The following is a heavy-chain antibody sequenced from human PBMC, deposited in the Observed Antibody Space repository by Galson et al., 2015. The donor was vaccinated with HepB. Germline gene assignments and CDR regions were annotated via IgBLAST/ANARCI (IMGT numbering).Heavy chain of an antibody. CDR1: GFTFSSYG. CDR3: AREGVYYGSGSYFLLGFDI. CDR2: IWYDGSNK. V-gene: IGHV3-33*08. J-gene: IGHJ3*02. D-gene: IGHD3-10*01. Sequence: SLRLSCAASGFTFSSYGMHWVRQAPGKGLEWVAVIWYDGSNKYYADSVKGRFTISRDNSKNTLYLQMNSLRAEDTAVYYCAREGVYYGSGSYFLLGFDIWGQGTMVTVSS.